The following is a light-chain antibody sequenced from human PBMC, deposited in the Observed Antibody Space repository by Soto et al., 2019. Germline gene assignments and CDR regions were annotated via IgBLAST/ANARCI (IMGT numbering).Light chain of an antibody. CDR2: DVT. J-gene: IGLJ1*01. CDR1: SSDVGGYKY. V-gene: IGLV2-14*01. Sequence: QSALTQSASVSESPGQSITISCTGSSSDVGGYKYVSWYQQHTGKAPKLLIYDVTNRPSGVSNRFSGSKSGYTASLTISGLQSEDEADYYCSSYTSFKTLVFGTGTKVTVL. CDR3: SSYTSFKTLV.